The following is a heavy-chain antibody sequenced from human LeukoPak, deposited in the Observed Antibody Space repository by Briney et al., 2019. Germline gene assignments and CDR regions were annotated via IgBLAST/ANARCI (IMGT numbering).Heavy chain of an antibody. CDR1: GFTFSSYG. Sequence: PGRSLRLSCAASGFTFSSYGMHWVRQAPGKGLEWVAVISYDGSNKYYADSVKGRFTISRDNSKNTLYLQMNSLRAEDTAVYYCAKDRFRYSNYVGGSYYYYYCMDVWGQGTTVTVSS. J-gene: IGHJ6*02. D-gene: IGHD4-11*01. V-gene: IGHV3-30*18. CDR2: ISYDGSNK. CDR3: AKDRFRYSNYVGGSYYYYYCMDV.